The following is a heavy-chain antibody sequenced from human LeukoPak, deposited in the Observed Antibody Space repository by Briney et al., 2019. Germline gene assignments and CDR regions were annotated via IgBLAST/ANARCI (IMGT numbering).Heavy chain of an antibody. CDR3: ARWLTDHYYYYMDV. V-gene: IGHV4-34*01. CDR1: GGSFSGYY. D-gene: IGHD5-12*01. Sequence: SETLSLTCAVYGGSFSGYYWSWIRQPPGKGLEWIGEINHSGSTNYNPSLKSRVTISVDTSKNQLSLKLSSVTAADTAVYYCARWLTDHYYYYMDVWGKGTTVTVSS. J-gene: IGHJ6*03. CDR2: INHSGST.